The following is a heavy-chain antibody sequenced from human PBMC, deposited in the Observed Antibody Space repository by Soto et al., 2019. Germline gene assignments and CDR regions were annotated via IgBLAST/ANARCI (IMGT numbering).Heavy chain of an antibody. Sequence: SETLSLTCTVSGGYISSYYWSWIRQPPGKGLEWIGYIYYSGSTNYNPSLKSRVTISVDTSKNQFSLKLSSVTAADTAVYYCARFYGGSFDYWGQGTLVTVSS. J-gene: IGHJ4*02. V-gene: IGHV4-59*01. CDR1: GGYISSYY. CDR2: IYYSGST. D-gene: IGHD4-17*01. CDR3: ARFYGGSFDY.